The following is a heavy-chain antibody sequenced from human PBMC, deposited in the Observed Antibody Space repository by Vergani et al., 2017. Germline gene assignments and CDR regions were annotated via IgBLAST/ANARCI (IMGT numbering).Heavy chain of an antibody. D-gene: IGHD6-13*01. J-gene: IGHJ4*02. Sequence: QVHLVQSGAEVKKPGASVKVSCKASGYTFSNHGISWVRQAPGQGLEWMGWISAYNAKTNQAQKLQGRVTMTTNTSTSTVYMELRSLRSDDTAVYYCARVEGTTSSSWSKHFDYWGQGTLVTVSS. CDR3: ARVEGTTSSSWSKHFDY. CDR2: ISAYNAKT. CDR1: GYTFSNHG. V-gene: IGHV1-18*04.